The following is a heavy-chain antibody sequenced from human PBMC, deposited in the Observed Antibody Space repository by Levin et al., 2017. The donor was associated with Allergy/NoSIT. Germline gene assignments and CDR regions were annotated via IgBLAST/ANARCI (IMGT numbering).Heavy chain of an antibody. J-gene: IGHJ2*01. V-gene: IGHV4-4*02. CDR2: IYHSGST. Sequence: SETLSLTCAVSGGSISSSNWWSWVRQPPGKGLEWLGEIYHSGSTNYNPSLKSRVTISVDKSKNQFSLKLSSVTAADTAVYYCARDQSLGYCSGGSCYRDWYCDLWGRGTLVTVSS. D-gene: IGHD2-15*01. CDR3: ARDQSLGYCSGGSCYRDWYCDL. CDR1: GGSISSSNW.